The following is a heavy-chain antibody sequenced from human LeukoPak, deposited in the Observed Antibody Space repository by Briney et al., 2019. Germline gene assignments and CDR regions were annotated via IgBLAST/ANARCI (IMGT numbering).Heavy chain of an antibody. D-gene: IGHD4-17*01. CDR3: ARGGPRLGDSFFDY. Sequence: SETLSLTCTVSGYSISSGYYWGWIRQPPGKGLEWIGSIYHSGSTYYNPSLKSRVTISVDTSKNQFSLKLSSVTAADTAVYYCARGGPRLGDSFFDYWGQGTLVTVSS. CDR2: IYHSGST. V-gene: IGHV4-38-2*02. CDR1: GYSISSGYY. J-gene: IGHJ4*02.